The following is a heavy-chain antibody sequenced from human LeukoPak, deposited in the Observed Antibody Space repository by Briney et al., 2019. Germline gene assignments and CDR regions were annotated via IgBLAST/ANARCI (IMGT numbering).Heavy chain of an antibody. D-gene: IGHD6-19*01. CDR2: IRYDGSNK. Sequence: GGSLRLSCAASGFTFSTYGMHWVRQAPGKGLEWVAFIRYDGSNKYYADSVKGRFSISRDNSKNSLYLQMNSLRAEDTAVYYCARDRFSSAWYHQGPPDYWGQGTLVTVSS. V-gene: IGHV3-30*02. CDR3: ARDRFSSAWYHQGPPDY. CDR1: GFTFSTYG. J-gene: IGHJ4*02.